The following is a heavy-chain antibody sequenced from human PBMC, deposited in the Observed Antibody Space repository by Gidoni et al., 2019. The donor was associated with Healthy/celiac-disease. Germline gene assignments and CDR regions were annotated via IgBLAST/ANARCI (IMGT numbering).Heavy chain of an antibody. CDR2: ISSSSSYT. CDR1: GFPFSDYY. D-gene: IGHD5-12*01. Sequence: QVQLVESGGGLVKPGGSLRLPCAAPGFPFSDYYMSWIRQAPGKGLEWVSYISSSSSYTNYADSVKGRFTISRDNAKNSLYLQMNSLRAEDTAVYYCSAYYYDSSSDETDYWGQGTLVTVSS. V-gene: IGHV3-11*06. J-gene: IGHJ4*02. CDR3: SAYYYDSSSDETDY.